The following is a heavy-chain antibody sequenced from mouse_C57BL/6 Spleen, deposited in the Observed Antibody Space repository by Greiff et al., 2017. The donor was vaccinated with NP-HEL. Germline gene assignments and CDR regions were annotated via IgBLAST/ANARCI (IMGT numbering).Heavy chain of an antibody. CDR3: ATGYGNYKYYFDY. D-gene: IGHD2-10*02. CDR1: GYTFTDYY. J-gene: IGHJ2*01. CDR2: INPNNGGT. V-gene: IGHV1-26*01. Sequence: VQLQQSGPELVKPGASVKISCKASGYTFTDYYMNWVKQSHGKSLEWIGDINPNNGGTSYNQKFKGKATLTVDKSSSTAYMELRSLTSEDSAVYYCATGYGNYKYYFDYWGQGTTLTVSS.